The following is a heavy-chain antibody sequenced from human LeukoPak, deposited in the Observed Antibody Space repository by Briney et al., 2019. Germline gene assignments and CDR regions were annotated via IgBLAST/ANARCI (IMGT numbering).Heavy chain of an antibody. V-gene: IGHV1-46*01. CDR3: ARDPYSSTWTGNWFDP. D-gene: IGHD6-13*01. Sequence: ASVEVSCKASGYTFTTYYMHWVRQAPGQGLEWMGMINPSDGTISYAQKFQGRVTMTRDTSTSTVYMDLSSLRSEDTAVYYCARDPYSSTWTGNWFDPWGQGTLVTVSS. J-gene: IGHJ5*02. CDR2: INPSDGTI. CDR1: GYTFTTYY.